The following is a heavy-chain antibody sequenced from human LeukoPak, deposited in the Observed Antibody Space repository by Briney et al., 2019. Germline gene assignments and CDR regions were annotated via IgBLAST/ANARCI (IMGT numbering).Heavy chain of an antibody. CDR2: INSDGSST. V-gene: IGHV3-74*01. Sequence: GGSLRLSCAASGFTFSSYWMHWVRQAPGKGLVWVSRINSDGSSTSYADSVKGRLTISRDNAKNTLFLHMNSLRAEDTAVYYCARGDDILTGYFGFFDYWGQGTLVTVSS. CDR1: GFTFSSYW. CDR3: ARGDDILTGYFGFFDY. J-gene: IGHJ4*02. D-gene: IGHD3-9*01.